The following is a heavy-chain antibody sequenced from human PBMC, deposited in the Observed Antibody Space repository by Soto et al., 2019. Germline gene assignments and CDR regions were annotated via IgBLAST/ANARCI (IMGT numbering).Heavy chain of an antibody. D-gene: IGHD1-26*01. CDR1: GGSYNSYA. V-gene: IGHV1-69*13. CDR2: IIRIFSPA. CDR3: SGVRGAPSDNWFDT. Sequence: SVKLCGKAPGGSYNSYAISWVQQAHGQGLEWMRGIIRIFSPANYAQKFQGRVTITADESTSTAYMERCSFRTFDQAVYDCSGVRGAPSDNWFDTRRKGTLVSVSS. J-gene: IGHJ5*02.